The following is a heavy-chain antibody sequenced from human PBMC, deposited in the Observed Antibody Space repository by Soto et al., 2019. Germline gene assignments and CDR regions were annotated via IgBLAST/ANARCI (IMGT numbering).Heavy chain of an antibody. J-gene: IGHJ3*02. V-gene: IGHV3-73*01. D-gene: IGHD3-22*01. CDR2: IRSKANSYAT. CDR3: TSAPDSSAQGGDFDI. Sequence: QHLGSLRLSCADSGLTFSVSDMHLVLQASGKGVEWFVRIRSKANSYATAYAASVKGRFTISRDDSKNTAYLQMNSLKTEDTAVYYCTSAPDSSAQGGDFDIWGQGTMVTVSS. CDR1: GLTFSVSD.